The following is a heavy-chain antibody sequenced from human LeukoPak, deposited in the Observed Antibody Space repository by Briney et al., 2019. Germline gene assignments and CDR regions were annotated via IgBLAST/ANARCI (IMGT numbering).Heavy chain of an antibody. CDR2: ISGSGGST. D-gene: IGHD3-9*01. J-gene: IGHJ4*02. Sequence: GSLRLSCEASGFTFSSYAMSWVRQAPGKGLEWVSVISGSGGSTYYADSVKGRFTISRDNSKNTVYLQMNSLRAEDTAVYYCAEGRYDILTDYYSAWGQGTLVTVSS. CDR3: AEGRYDILTDYYSA. CDR1: GFTFSSYA. V-gene: IGHV3-23*01.